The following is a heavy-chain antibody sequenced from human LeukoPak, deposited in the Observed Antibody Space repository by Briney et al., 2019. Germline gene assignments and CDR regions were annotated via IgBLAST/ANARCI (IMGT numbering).Heavy chain of an antibody. Sequence: PGGSLRLSCIVSGFTLSSYEMSWIRQAPGKGLEWVASIEYSGGSAYYADSVKGRFTISRDNSKNTLYLQMNSLRAEDTAVYYCARRVATIEDGYYYYMDVWGKGTTVTISS. J-gene: IGHJ6*03. D-gene: IGHD5-12*01. CDR3: ARRVATIEDGYYYYMDV. CDR1: GFTLSSYE. V-gene: IGHV3-23*01. CDR2: IEYSGGSA.